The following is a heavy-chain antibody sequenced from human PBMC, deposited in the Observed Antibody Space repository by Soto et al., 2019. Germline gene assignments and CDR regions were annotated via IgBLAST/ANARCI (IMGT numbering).Heavy chain of an antibody. V-gene: IGHV3-9*01. Sequence: GGSLRLSCAASGFTFDDYAMHWVRQAPGKGLEWVSGISWNSGSIGYADSVKGRFTISRDNAKNSLYLQMNSLRAEDTALYCCAKDIGYSNSDAFDIWGQGTMVTVSS. CDR1: GFTFDDYA. D-gene: IGHD4-4*01. CDR3: AKDIGYSNSDAFDI. CDR2: ISWNSGSI. J-gene: IGHJ3*02.